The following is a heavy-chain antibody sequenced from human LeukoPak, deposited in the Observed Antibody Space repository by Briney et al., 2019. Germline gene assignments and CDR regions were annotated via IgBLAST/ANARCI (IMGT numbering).Heavy chain of an antibody. CDR3: ARTSDIVVVPAAYGMDV. J-gene: IGHJ6*04. D-gene: IGHD2-2*01. CDR1: GVSFSGYY. Sequence: SETLSLTCAVYGVSFSGYYWSWIRQPPGKGLEWIGEINHSGSTNYNPSLTSRVIISVDTSKNQFSLKLSSVTAADTAVYYCARTSDIVVVPAAYGMDVWGKGTTVTVSS. V-gene: IGHV4-34*01. CDR2: INHSGST.